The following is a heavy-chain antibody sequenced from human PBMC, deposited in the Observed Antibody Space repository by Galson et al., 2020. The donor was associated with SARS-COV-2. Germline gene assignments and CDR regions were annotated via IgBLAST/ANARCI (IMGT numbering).Heavy chain of an antibody. V-gene: IGHV3-48*04. CDR1: GFDFNIYS. Sequence: GESLKISCAASGFDFNIYSMNWVRQAPGKGPEWISYIRGPGTTIYYADSVRGRFTISRDNAKNSLFLQMNSLRVEDTSVYYCARSVEYGMDVWGQGTTVTVSS. CDR2: IRGPGTTI. CDR3: ARSVEYGMDV. J-gene: IGHJ6*02.